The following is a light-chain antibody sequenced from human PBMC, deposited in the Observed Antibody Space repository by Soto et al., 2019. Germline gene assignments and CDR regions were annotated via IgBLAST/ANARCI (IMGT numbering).Light chain of an antibody. CDR3: QQSYSTVMYT. Sequence: DIQMTQSPSSLSASVGDRFTITCRASQSISSYLNWYQQKPGKAPKLLIYAASSLQSGVPSRFSGSGSGTDFTLTISSLQPEDFATYYCQQSYSTVMYTFGQGTKLEIK. CDR1: QSISSY. CDR2: AAS. V-gene: IGKV1-39*01. J-gene: IGKJ2*01.